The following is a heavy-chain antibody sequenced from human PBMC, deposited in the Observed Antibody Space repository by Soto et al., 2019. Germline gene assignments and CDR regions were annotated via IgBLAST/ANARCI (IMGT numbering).Heavy chain of an antibody. V-gene: IGHV4-31*03. CDR2: IYYSGST. Sequence: SETLSLSCTVSGGSISSGGYYWSWIRQHPGKGLEWIGYIYYSGSTYNPSLKSRVTISVDTSKNQFSLKLSSVTAADTAVYYCAREDYYESSDWAQRTLVTVSS. J-gene: IGHJ1*01. CDR1: GGSISSGGYY. CDR3: AREDYYESSD. D-gene: IGHD3-22*01.